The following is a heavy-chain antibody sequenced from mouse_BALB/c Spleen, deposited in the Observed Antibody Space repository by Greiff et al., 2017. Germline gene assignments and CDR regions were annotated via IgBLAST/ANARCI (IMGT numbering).Heavy chain of an antibody. CDR3: ARNFVTTVVADY. CDR2: IFPGSGST. CDR1: GYTFSSYW. J-gene: IGHJ2*01. V-gene: IGHV1-9*01. D-gene: IGHD1-1*01. Sequence: VQLQQSGAELVKPGASVKISCTATGYTFSSYWIEWVKQRPGHGLEWIGNIFPGSGSTNYNEKFKGKTTFTADTSSNTAYMQLSSLTSEDSAVYYSARNFVTTVVADYWGQGTTLTVSS.